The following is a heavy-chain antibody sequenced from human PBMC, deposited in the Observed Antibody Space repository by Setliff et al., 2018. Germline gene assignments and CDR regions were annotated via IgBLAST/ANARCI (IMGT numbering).Heavy chain of an antibody. CDR3: AKHGAYNDFLTGYNFYYDMDV. V-gene: IGHV3-23*01. Sequence: GGSLRLSCAASGFTFSTYWMSWVRQAPGKGLEWVSAISSTITSTYYADSVKGRFTISRDNSKNTLYLQMNSLRAEDTAVYYCAKHGAYNDFLTGYNFYYDMDVWGQGTTVTVSS. CDR2: ISSTITST. J-gene: IGHJ6*02. CDR1: GFTFSTYW. D-gene: IGHD3-9*01.